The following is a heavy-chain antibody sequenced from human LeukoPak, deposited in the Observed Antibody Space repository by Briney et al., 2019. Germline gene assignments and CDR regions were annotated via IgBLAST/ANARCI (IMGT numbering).Heavy chain of an antibody. J-gene: IGHJ4*02. Sequence: SETLSLTCTVSGGSISSYYWSWIRQPPGKGLEWIGYIYYSGSTNYNPSLKSRVTISVDTSKNQFSLKLSSVTAADTAVYYCAREYGYSSSWYPLDWGQGTLVTVSS. V-gene: IGHV4-59*12. CDR3: AREYGYSSSWYPLD. CDR1: GGSISSYY. CDR2: IYYSGST. D-gene: IGHD6-13*01.